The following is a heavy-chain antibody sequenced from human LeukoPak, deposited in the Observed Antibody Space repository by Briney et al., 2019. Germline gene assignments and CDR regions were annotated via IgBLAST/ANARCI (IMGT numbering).Heavy chain of an antibody. CDR1: GGSISSHY. CDR2: IYTSGST. D-gene: IGHD2-15*01. V-gene: IGHV4-4*07. J-gene: IGHJ4*02. Sequence: SETLSLTCTVSGGSISSHYWSWIRQPAGKGLEWIGRIYTSGSTNYNPSLKSRVTMSVDTSKNQFSLKLSSVTAADTAVYYCARDECSGGSCYFDYWGQGTLVTVSS. CDR3: ARDECSGGSCYFDY.